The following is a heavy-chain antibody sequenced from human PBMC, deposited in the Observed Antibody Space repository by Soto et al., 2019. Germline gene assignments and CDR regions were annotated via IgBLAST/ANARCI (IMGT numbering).Heavy chain of an antibody. V-gene: IGHV3-11*01. CDR2: ISSSGSTI. CDR1: GFTFSDYY. CDR3: SSTQYCSSTSCYGFGYYYEYYMDV. J-gene: IGHJ6*03. D-gene: IGHD2-2*01. Sequence: QVQLVESGGGLVKPGGSLRLSCAASGFTFSDYYMSWIRQAPGKGLEWVSYISSSGSTIYYAASDKGRFTISRDHANNLLYVQMNSLRAEDTAVYYCSSTQYCSSTSCYGFGYYYEYYMDVWGKRSTVTVSS.